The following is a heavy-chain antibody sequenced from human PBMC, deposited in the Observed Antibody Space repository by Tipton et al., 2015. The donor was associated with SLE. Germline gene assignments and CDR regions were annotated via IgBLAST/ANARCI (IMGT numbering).Heavy chain of an antibody. CDR1: GFTFSRYG. D-gene: IGHD3-22*01. V-gene: IGHV3-23*03. Sequence: SLRLSCAASGFTFSRYGMNWVRQAPGKGLEWDSVIYSRGSTYYADSVKGRFTISRDNSKNMLYLQMNSLRADDTAVYYCAKDLSYYDSRCFGIYYYFSGMDVWGQGTTVTVPS. CDR2: IYSRGST. J-gene: IGHJ6*02. CDR3: AKDLSYYDSRCFGIYYYFSGMDV.